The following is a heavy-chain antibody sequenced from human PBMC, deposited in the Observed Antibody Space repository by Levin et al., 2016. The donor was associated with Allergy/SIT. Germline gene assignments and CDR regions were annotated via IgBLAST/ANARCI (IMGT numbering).Heavy chain of an antibody. CDR2: IKSKTDGGTT. V-gene: IGHV3-15*01. Sequence: GESLKISCAASGFTFSNAWMSWVRQAPGKGLEWVGRIKSKTDGGTTDYAAPVKGRFTISRDDSKNTLYLQMNSLKTEDTAVYYCTTEGRRILTGPDYWGQGTLVTVSS. D-gene: IGHD3-9*01. J-gene: IGHJ4*02. CDR3: TTEGRRILTGPDY. CDR1: GFTFSNAW.